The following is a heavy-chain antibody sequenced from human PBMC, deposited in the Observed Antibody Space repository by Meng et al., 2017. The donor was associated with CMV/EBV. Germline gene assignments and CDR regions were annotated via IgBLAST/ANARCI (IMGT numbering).Heavy chain of an antibody. CDR1: GFTFSSYW. CDR3: ARDDRPLVHCSSTSCRTNYYYYGMDV. V-gene: IGHV3-7*01. Sequence: GESLKISCAASGFTFSSYWMSWVRQAPGKGLEWVSNIKHGGSEKYYVDSVKGRFTISRDNAKNSLYLQMNSLRAEDTAVYYCARDDRPLVHCSSTSCRTNYYYYGMDVWGQGTTVTVSS. J-gene: IGHJ6*02. D-gene: IGHD2-2*01. CDR2: IKHGGSEK.